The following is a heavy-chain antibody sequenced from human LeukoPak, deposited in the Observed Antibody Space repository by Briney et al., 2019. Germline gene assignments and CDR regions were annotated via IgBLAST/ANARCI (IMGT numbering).Heavy chain of an antibody. J-gene: IGHJ6*03. D-gene: IGHD3-10*01. Sequence: PSETLSLTCTVSGGSISSYYWSWIRQPAGKGLEWIGRIYTSGSTNYNPSLKSRVTMSVDTSKDQFSLKLSSVTAADTAVYYCARGPLLWFGELSGDYYYYYMDVWGKGTTVTISS. CDR2: IYTSGST. V-gene: IGHV4-4*07. CDR1: GGSISSYY. CDR3: ARGPLLWFGELSGDYYYYYMDV.